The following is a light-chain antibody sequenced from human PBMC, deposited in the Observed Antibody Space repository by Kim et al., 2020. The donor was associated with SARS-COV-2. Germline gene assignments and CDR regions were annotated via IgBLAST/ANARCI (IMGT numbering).Light chain of an antibody. CDR3: QQRSNWPPGFT. V-gene: IGKV3-11*01. Sequence: CPGDRATLSCRASQSVSTNLAWYQQKPGQAPRLLIYDASNRVTYIPPRFGGSGSGTDFTLTISSLEPEDFAIYYCQQRSNWPPGFTFGQGTKLEI. CDR2: DAS. J-gene: IGKJ2*01. CDR1: QSVSTN.